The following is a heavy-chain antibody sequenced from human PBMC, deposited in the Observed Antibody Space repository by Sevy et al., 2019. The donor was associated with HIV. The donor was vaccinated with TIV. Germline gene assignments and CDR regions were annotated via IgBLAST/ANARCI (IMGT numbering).Heavy chain of an antibody. CDR2: ISYSGST. Sequence: SETLSLTCTVSGGSISSGGYYWSWIRQHPGKGLEWIGYISYSGSTYYNPSLKSRVTISVDTSKNQFSLKLSSVTAADTAVYYCARSWGWGVSSFDHWGQGTLVTVSS. V-gene: IGHV4-31*03. CDR3: ARSWGWGVSSFDH. CDR1: GGSISSGGYY. D-gene: IGHD7-27*01. J-gene: IGHJ4*02.